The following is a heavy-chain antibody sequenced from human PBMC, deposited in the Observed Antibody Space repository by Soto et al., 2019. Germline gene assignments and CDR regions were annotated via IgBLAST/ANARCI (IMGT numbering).Heavy chain of an antibody. CDR2: INSSGGST. CDR3: AKGGGDYGSGSYPFWS. J-gene: IGHJ5*02. D-gene: IGHD3-10*01. Sequence: EVQLLESGGGLVQPGGSLRLSCAASGCTFSSYAMSWVRQAPGKGLEWVSTINSSGGSTYYADSVKGRFTISRDNSKTALYLLMNSVRAVDTAVYYCAKGGGDYGSGSYPFWSWGQGTLVTVSS. CDR1: GCTFSSYA. V-gene: IGHV3-23*01.